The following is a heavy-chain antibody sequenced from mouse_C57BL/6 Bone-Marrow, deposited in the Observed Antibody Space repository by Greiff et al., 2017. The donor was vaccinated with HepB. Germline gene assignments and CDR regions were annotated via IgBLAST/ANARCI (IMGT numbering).Heavy chain of an antibody. J-gene: IGHJ1*03. CDR2: ISDGGSYT. D-gene: IGHD1-1*01. CDR1: GFTFSSYA. V-gene: IGHV5-4*03. Sequence: DVKLVESGGGLVKPGGSLKLSCAASGFTFSSYAMSWVRQTPEKRLEWVATISDGGSYTYYPDNVKGRFTISRDNAKNNLYLQMSHLKSEDTAMYYCAGSYYYGSSHWYFDVWGTGTTVTVSS. CDR3: AGSYYYGSSHWYFDV.